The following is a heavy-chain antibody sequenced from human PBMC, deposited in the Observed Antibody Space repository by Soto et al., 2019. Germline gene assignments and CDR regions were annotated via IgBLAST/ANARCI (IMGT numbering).Heavy chain of an antibody. CDR2: ISAYNGNT. CDR3: ARKSTLGCSGGSCYSYYQSSYYYYYYMDV. V-gene: IGHV1-18*01. CDR1: GYTFTSYG. J-gene: IGHJ6*03. D-gene: IGHD2-15*01. Sequence: GASVKVSCKASGYTFTSYGISWVRQAPGQGLEWMGWISAYNGNTNYAQKLQGRVTMTTDTSTSTAYMELRSLRSDDTAVYYCARKSTLGCSGGSCYSYYQSSYYYYYYMDVWGKGTTVTVSS.